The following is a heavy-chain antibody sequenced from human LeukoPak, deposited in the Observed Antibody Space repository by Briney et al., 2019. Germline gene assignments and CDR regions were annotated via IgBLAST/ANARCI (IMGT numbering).Heavy chain of an antibody. CDR2: INPNSGGT. CDR1: GYTFTGYY. J-gene: IGHJ4*02. Sequence: ASVNVSCKASGYTFTGYYMHWVRQAPGQGLEWMGRINPNSGGTNYAQKFQDRVTMTRDTSISTTYMELSRLRSDDTAVYYCARLSIIAPATIGWGQGTLVTVSS. CDR3: ARLSIIAPATIG. D-gene: IGHD2-2*01. V-gene: IGHV1-2*06.